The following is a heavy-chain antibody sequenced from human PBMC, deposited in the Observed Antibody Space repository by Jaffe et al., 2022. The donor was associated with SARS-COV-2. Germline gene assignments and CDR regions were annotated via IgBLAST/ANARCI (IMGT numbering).Heavy chain of an antibody. Sequence: EVQLVESGGALVQPGGSLRLSCAAFRFTSSSYWMNWVRQAPEKGLEWVASINEDGSEKSYVDSVKGRFTISRDDAKNSVYLQMNSLRDEDTAVYYCARWGEGLDCWGQGTLVTVSS. D-gene: IGHD2-21*01. CDR2: INEDGSEK. V-gene: IGHV3-7*01. J-gene: IGHJ4*02. CDR3: ARWGEGLDC. CDR1: RFTSSSYW.